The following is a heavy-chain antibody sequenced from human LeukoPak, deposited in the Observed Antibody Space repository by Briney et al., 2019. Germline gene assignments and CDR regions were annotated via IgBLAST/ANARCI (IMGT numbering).Heavy chain of an antibody. CDR2: INHRGST. V-gene: IGHV4-34*01. J-gene: IGHJ3*02. CDR3: ARAPDIVVVVAAPVGAFDI. CDR1: GGSFSGYY. D-gene: IGHD2-15*01. Sequence: SETLSLTCAVHGGSFSGYYWSWLRQPPRKGLEWVGEINHRGSTNYKPSLKSRVTISVDTSKNQFSLKLSSVTAADTAVYYCARAPDIVVVVAAPVGAFDIWGQGTMVTVSS.